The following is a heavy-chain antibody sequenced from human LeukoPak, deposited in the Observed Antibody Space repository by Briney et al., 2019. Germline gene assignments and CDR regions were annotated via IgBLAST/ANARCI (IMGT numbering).Heavy chain of an antibody. Sequence: GGSLRLSCAASGFIFSNYWMHWVRQAPGKGLVWVSHIYSDGSSTSYADSVKGRFTISRDNAKNTLYLQMNSLRAEDTAVYYCVRERWLRFDYWGQGILVTVSS. CDR2: IYSDGSST. V-gene: IGHV3-74*01. CDR1: GFIFSNYW. D-gene: IGHD5-12*01. CDR3: VRERWLRFDY. J-gene: IGHJ4*02.